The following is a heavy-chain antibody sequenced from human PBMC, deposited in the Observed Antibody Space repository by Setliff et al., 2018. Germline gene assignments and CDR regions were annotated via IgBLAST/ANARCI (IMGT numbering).Heavy chain of an antibody. CDR2: INNYSFKT. Sequence: ASVKVSCKASGYTYTNYGITWVRQAPGQGLEWMGRINNYSFKTNYPQKFLGRVTMTTDTSTSTAYMELKSLRSDDTAVYYCARINFYVSSGYYYAPDYWGQGTLVTVSS. CDR1: GYTYTNYG. D-gene: IGHD3-22*01. CDR3: ARINFYVSSGYYYAPDY. V-gene: IGHV1-18*01. J-gene: IGHJ4*02.